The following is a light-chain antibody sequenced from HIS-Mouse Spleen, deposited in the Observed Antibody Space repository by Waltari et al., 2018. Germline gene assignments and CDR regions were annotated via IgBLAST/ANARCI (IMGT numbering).Light chain of an antibody. CDR1: SSNIGSNY. CDR2: RNN. V-gene: IGLV1-47*01. CDR3: AAWDDSLSGPV. J-gene: IGLJ2*01. Sequence: QSVLTQPPSASGTPGQRVTISCSGSSSNIGSNYVYWYQQLPGTAPKLRIYRNNPRPSGVPDRVSGSKSGTSASLAISGLRSEDEADYYCAAWDDSLSGPVFGGGTKLTVL.